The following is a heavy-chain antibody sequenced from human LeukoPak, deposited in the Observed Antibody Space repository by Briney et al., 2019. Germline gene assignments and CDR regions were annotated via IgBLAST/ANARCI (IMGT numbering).Heavy chain of an antibody. V-gene: IGHV3-48*02. J-gene: IGHJ4*02. CDR2: ISSATTTI. CDR3: ANQEYYYGSGSYYNPLPFDY. CDR1: GFTFSAYS. Sequence: GGSLRLSCAASGFTFSAYSMNWVRQAPGKGLEWISYISSATTTIHYADSVKGRFTISRDNAKNTLYLQMNSLRDEDTAVYYCANQEYYYGSGSYYNPLPFDYWGQGTLVTVSS. D-gene: IGHD3-10*01.